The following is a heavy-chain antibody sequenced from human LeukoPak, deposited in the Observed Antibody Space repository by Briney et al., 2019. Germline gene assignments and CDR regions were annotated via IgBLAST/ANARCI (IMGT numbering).Heavy chain of an antibody. CDR2: INPNSSGT. J-gene: IGHJ3*02. CDR1: GYTFTGYY. V-gene: IGHV1-2*02. Sequence: ASVKVSCKASGYTFTGYYMHWVRQAPGQGLEWMGWINPNSSGTNYAQKFQGRVTMTRDTSISTAYMELSRLRSDDTAVYYCARVGGSGYYFHDAFDIWGQGTMVTVSS. CDR3: ARVGGSGYYFHDAFDI. D-gene: IGHD3-22*01.